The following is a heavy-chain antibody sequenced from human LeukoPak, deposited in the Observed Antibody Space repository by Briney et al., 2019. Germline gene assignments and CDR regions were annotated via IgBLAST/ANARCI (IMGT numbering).Heavy chain of an antibody. J-gene: IGHJ6*03. CDR3: ARDGGSGSYYMFSGYYYYMDV. D-gene: IGHD3-10*01. CDR1: GLAFSSYA. V-gene: IGHV3-23*01. CDR2: ISVASNT. Sequence: GGSLRLSCAASGLAFSSYAMSWVRQAPGKGLEWVSTISVASNTFYADSVKGRFTISRDNSRNTVYLQMNSLRAEDTAVYYCARDGGSGSYYMFSGYYYYMDVWGKGTTVTVSS.